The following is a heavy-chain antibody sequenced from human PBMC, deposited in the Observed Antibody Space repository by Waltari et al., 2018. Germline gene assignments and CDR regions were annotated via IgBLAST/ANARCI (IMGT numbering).Heavy chain of an antibody. CDR1: GGSISNYY. Sequence: QVQLQESGPGLVKPSETLSLTYTVSGGSISNYYWTWIRQSAGKGLEWVGRIYTSGSTYYNPSLESRVTMSVDTSKNQLSLKLSSVTAADTAVYYCARSNGYSGFDYWGQGTLVTVSS. D-gene: IGHD2-8*01. CDR3: ARSNGYSGFDY. V-gene: IGHV4-4*07. J-gene: IGHJ4*02. CDR2: IYTSGST.